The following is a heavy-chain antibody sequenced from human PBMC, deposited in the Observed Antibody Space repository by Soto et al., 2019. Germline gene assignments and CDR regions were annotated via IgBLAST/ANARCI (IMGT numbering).Heavy chain of an antibody. CDR1: GGSVSSGSYY. CDR3: TRGYCSGGNCYRYTFDI. D-gene: IGHD2-15*01. Sequence: SETLSLTCTVSGGSVSSGSYYWSWIRQPPGKGLEWIGYIYYSGSTNYNPSLKSRVTISVDTSKNQFSLQLNSVTAADTAVYYCTRGYCSGGNCYRYTFDIWGQGTMVTVSS. V-gene: IGHV4-61*01. J-gene: IGHJ3*02. CDR2: IYYSGST.